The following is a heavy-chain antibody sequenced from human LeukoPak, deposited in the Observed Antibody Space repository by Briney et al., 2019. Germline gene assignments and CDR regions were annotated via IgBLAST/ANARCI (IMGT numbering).Heavy chain of an antibody. CDR3: ARGDYVWGGYTLPY. V-gene: IGHV4-34*01. CDR1: GGSFSGYY. J-gene: IGHJ4*02. CDR2: INHSGST. D-gene: IGHD3-16*01. Sequence: SETLSLTCAVYGGSFSGYYWSWIRQPPGKGLEWIGEINHSGSTNYNPSLKSRVTISVDTSKNQFSLKLSSVTAADTAVYYCARGDYVWGGYTLPYWGQGTLVTVSS.